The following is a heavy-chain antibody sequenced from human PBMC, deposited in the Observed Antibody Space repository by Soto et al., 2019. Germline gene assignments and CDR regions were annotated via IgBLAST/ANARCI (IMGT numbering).Heavy chain of an antibody. J-gene: IGHJ4*02. D-gene: IGHD2-15*01. CDR2: ISYDGSNK. CDR1: GFTFSSYA. V-gene: IGHV3-30-3*01. Sequence: LRLSCSASGFTFSSYAMHPVRQAPGTWLEWVAVISYDGSNKYYADSVKGRFTISRENSKNTLYLQMNSLRVEDTAVYYCASPDIVVVVAAYSWYFDYWGQGTLVTVSS. CDR3: ASPDIVVVVAAYSWYFDY.